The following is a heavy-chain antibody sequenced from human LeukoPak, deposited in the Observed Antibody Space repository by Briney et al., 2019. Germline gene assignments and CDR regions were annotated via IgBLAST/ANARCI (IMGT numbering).Heavy chain of an antibody. J-gene: IGHJ4*02. CDR2: ISGSGDNT. V-gene: IGHV3-23*01. CDR3: ASYPYSGSYFFDY. D-gene: IGHD1-26*01. CDR1: GFTFSSYA. Sequence: PGGSLRLSCAASGFTFSSYAMSWVRQAPGKGLEWVSAISGSGDNTYYADSVKGRFTISRDNSKNTLYLQMNSLRAEDTAVYYCASYPYSGSYFFDYWGQGTLVTVSS.